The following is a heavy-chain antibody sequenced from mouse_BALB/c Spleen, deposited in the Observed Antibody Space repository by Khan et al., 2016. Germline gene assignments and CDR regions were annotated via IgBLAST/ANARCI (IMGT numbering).Heavy chain of an antibody. CDR1: GYTFTNYG. V-gene: IGHV9-3*02. Sequence: QIQLVQSGPELKKPGETVKISCKASGYTFTNYGMNWVKQAPGKGLKWMGWINTNTGEPTYAEEFKGRFAFSLETSASTAYLQINNLKNEDTATYFCAEDYYGGNWFAYWGQGTLVTVSA. D-gene: IGHD1-1*01. CDR3: AEDYYGGNWFAY. CDR2: INTNTGEP. J-gene: IGHJ3*01.